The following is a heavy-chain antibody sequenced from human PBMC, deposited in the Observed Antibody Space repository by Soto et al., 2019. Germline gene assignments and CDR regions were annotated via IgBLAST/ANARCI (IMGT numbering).Heavy chain of an antibody. CDR2: ISAYNGNT. V-gene: IGHV1-18*01. Sequence: QVQLVQSGAEVKKPGASVKVSCKASGYTFTSYGISWVRQAPGQGLEWMGWISAYNGNTNYAEKLQGRVTMTTDTYSSTAYMELRSRRSDDTAVDYCASEDPPSLSWGQGTLVTVCS. CDR3: ASEDPPSLS. J-gene: IGHJ4*02. D-gene: IGHD2-2*01. CDR1: GYTFTSYG.